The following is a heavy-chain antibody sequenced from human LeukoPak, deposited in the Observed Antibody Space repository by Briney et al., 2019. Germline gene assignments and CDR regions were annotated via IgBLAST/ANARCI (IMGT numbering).Heavy chain of an antibody. CDR3: ARLIPGTTGLRKNYFDY. CDR2: ISASGNT. V-gene: IGHV4-4*09. CDR1: GDSISSSY. Sequence: PSETLSLTCTVSGDSISSSYWNWLRQTPGKGLEWIGYISASGNTNYNPSLKSRIIISVDMSKNQFSLKLSSMTAADTAVYYCARLIPGTTGLRKNYFDYWGQGTLVTVSS. D-gene: IGHD1-20*01. J-gene: IGHJ4*02.